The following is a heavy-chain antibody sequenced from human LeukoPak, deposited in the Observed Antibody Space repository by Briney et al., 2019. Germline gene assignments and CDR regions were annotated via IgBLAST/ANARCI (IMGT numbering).Heavy chain of an antibody. CDR1: GGSISSYY. V-gene: IGHV4-59*08. J-gene: IGHJ4*02. Sequence: SETLSLTCTVSGGSISSYYWSWIRQPPGKGLEWIGYIYYSGSTNYNPSLKSRVTISVDTSKNQFSLKLSSVTAADTAVYYCARHAVYDFWSGFYEGSYYFDYWGQGTLVTVSS. CDR3: ARHAVYDFWSGFYEGSYYFDY. D-gene: IGHD3-3*01. CDR2: IYYSGST.